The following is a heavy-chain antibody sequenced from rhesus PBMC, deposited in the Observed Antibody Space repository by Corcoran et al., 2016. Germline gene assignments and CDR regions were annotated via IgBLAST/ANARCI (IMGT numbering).Heavy chain of an antibody. CDR1: GFTFSSYG. J-gene: IGHJ4*01. D-gene: IGHD5-12*01. V-gene: IGHV3S5*01. CDR2: ISNGGGST. CDR3: AKDTGIQLQLDY. Sequence: EVQLVESGGGLVQPGGSLRLSCAASGFTFSSYGMSWVRQAPGKGLEWVSYISNGGGSTYYADSVKGRCIISRDNSKNTLSLQMNSLRAEDTAVYYCAKDTGIQLQLDYWGQGVLVTVSS.